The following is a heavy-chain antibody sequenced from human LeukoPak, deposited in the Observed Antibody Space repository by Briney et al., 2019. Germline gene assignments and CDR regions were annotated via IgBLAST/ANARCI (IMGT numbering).Heavy chain of an antibody. CDR1: GGSISSYY. D-gene: IGHD3-22*01. Sequence: PSETLSLTCTVSGGSISSYYWSWIRQPPGKGLEWIGYIYYSGSTNYNPSLKSRVTISVDTSKNQFSLKLSSVTAADTAVYYCASSFYDSSWWLGQYDYWGQGTLVTVSS. V-gene: IGHV4-59*01. CDR2: IYYSGST. J-gene: IGHJ4*02. CDR3: ASSFYDSSWWLGQYDY.